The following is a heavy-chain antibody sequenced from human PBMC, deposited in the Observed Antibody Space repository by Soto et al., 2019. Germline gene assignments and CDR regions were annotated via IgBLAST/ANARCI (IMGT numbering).Heavy chain of an antibody. J-gene: IGHJ4*02. V-gene: IGHV3-48*02. CDR1: GFPFSFYS. CDR2: ITPTSRAI. D-gene: IGHD2-8*01. Sequence: GGSLRLSCAASGFPFSFYSMNWVRQAPGKGLEWIAYITPTSRAINYADSVRGRFTISRDGARVFLHMSSLGDEDTAVYYCARDGKGAAYTNGPYYFDYWGQGALVTVS. CDR3: ARDGKGAAYTNGPYYFDY.